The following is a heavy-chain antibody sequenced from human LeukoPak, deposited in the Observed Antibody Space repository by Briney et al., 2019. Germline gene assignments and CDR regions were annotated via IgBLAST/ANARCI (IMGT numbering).Heavy chain of an antibody. CDR3: ARASTTYYYGAP. J-gene: IGHJ4*02. D-gene: IGHD3-10*01. V-gene: IGHV1-2*02. CDR2: INPNSGGT. CDR1: GYTFTGYY. Sequence: GASVKVSCKASGYTFTGYYMHWVRQAPGQGLEWMGWINPNSGGTNYAQILQGRVTMTTDTSTSTAYMALRSLRSDDTAVYYCARASTTYYYGAPWGQGTLVTVSS.